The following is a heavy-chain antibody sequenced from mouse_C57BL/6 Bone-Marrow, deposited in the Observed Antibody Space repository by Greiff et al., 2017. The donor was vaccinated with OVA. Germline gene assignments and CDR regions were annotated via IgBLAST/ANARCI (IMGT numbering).Heavy chain of an antibody. D-gene: IGHD1-1*01. Sequence: VQLQQSGPELVKPGASVKISCKASGYSFTGYNMNWVKQSNGKSLEWIGVINPNYGTTSYNQKFKGKATLTVDQSSSTAYMQLNSLTSEDSAVYYCARELLITTVVRAMDYWGQGTSVTVSS. CDR1: GYSFTGYN. CDR3: ARELLITTVVRAMDY. V-gene: IGHV1-39*01. J-gene: IGHJ4*01. CDR2: INPNYGTT.